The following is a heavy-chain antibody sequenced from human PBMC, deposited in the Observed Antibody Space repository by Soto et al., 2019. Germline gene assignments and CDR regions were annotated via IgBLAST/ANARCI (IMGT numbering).Heavy chain of an antibody. Sequence: QVQLVQSGVEVEKPGASVKVSCKASGYTFTSYGISWVRQAPGQGLEWMGWISAYNGNTNYAQKFQGRVTMTTDTSMSTAYMERRSLRSDDTAVYYCARDVPTVTTGGPDYWGQGTMVTVSS. CDR3: ARDVPTVTTGGPDY. CDR2: ISAYNGNT. J-gene: IGHJ4*02. D-gene: IGHD4-17*01. CDR1: GYTFTSYG. V-gene: IGHV1-18*01.